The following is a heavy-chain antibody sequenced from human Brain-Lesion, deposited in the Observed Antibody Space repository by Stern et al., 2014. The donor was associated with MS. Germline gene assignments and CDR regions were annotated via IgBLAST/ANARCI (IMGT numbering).Heavy chain of an antibody. CDR3: ARDDHRDSSGHYAPFDY. V-gene: IGHV1-3*01. CDR1: RYTFIRYA. CDR2: INGVDDKT. D-gene: IGHD3-22*01. J-gene: IGHJ4*02. Sequence: VQLVESGAEVKKPGASVKVSCKASRYTFIRYAMQWVRQAPGQRLEWMGRINGVDDKTKYSHKFQGRVTITRDTSANTVYMELSSLRSEDTAVYYCARDDHRDSSGHYAPFDYWGQGTRVTVSS.